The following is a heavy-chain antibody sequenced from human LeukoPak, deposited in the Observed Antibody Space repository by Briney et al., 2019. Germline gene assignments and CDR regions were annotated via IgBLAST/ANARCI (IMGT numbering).Heavy chain of an antibody. Sequence: GRTLRLSCAASAVRPTVVWMRLGGEAPGKGLEWVAIIKQDGGEKYYVDSVKGRFTFSRDNAKNSLYLQMNSLRADDTAVCYCARHLRVYINKDSPFDYWGQGTLVTVSS. CDR2: IKQDGGEK. V-gene: IGHV3-7*01. J-gene: IGHJ4*02. CDR1: AVRPTVVW. CDR3: ARHLRVYINKDSPFDY. D-gene: IGHD3-3*01.